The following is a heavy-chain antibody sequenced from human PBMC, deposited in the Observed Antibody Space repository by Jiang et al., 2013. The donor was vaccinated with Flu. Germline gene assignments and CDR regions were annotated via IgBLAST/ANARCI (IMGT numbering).Heavy chain of an antibody. Sequence: GPGLVKPSETLSLTCSVSGYSISNGYYWGWIRQPPGKGLEWIGNIYHSGTTYYNPSLGSRVTISVDTSKNRFSLELTSVTAADTAVYYCARVDPYYTDSSGAFHHWGQDTLVTVSS. D-gene: IGHD3-22*01. V-gene: IGHV4-38-2*02. J-gene: IGHJ1*01. CDR2: IYHSGTT. CDR3: ARVDPYYTDSSGAFHH. CDR1: GYSISNGYY.